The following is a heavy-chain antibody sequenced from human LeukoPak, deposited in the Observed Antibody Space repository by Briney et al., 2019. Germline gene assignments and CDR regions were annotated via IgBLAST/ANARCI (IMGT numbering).Heavy chain of an antibody. CDR2: IYYSGST. CDR1: GGSICSYY. V-gene: IGHV4-59*01. J-gene: IGHJ4*02. D-gene: IGHD6-13*01. CDR3: ASGDSGYSSSWYVGNLDY. Sequence: SETLSLTCTVSGGSICSYYWSWIRQPPGKGLEWIGYIYYSGSTNYNPSLKSRVTISVDTSKNQFSLKLSSVTAADTAVYYCASGDSGYSSSWYVGNLDYWGQGTLVTVSS.